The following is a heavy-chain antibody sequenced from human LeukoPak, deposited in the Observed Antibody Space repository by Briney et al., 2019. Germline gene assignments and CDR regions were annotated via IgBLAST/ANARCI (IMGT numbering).Heavy chain of an antibody. J-gene: IGHJ4*02. CDR1: GFTFSNFW. D-gene: IGHD1-7*01. CDR2: ISGSGVST. V-gene: IGHV3-23*01. Sequence: GGSLRLSCAASGFTFSNFWLSWVRQAPGKGLEWVSAISGSGVSTYYADSVKGRFTVSRDNSKNTLYLQVSSLRAEDTAVYYCAKDERNWNYNLASQTYDWGQGTLVTVSS. CDR3: AKDERNWNYNLASQTYD.